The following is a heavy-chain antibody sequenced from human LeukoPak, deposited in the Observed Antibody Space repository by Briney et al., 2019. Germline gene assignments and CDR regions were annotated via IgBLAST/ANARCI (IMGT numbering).Heavy chain of an antibody. CDR1: GGSFSGYY. J-gene: IGHJ4*02. D-gene: IGHD6-13*01. V-gene: IGHV4-34*01. CDR2: INHSGST. CDR3: ARGRPSSSWYGDFDY. Sequence: PSETLSLTCAVYGGSFSGYYWSWIRQPPGKGLEWIGEINHSGSTNYNPSLKSRVTISVDTSKNQFSLKLSSVTAADTAVYYCARGRPSSSWYGDFDYWGQETLVTVSS.